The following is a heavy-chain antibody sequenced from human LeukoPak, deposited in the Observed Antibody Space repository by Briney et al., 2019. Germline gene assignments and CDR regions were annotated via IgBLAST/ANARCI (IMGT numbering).Heavy chain of an antibody. Sequence: GGSLRLSCAASGFTFKNSWMSWVRQAPGKGLEWVSYISSSSSTIYYADSVKGRFTISRDNAKNSLYLQMNSLRAEDTAVYYCARVGGGSTVPQSYYFDYWGQGTLVTVSS. D-gene: IGHD4-17*01. CDR3: ARVGGGSTVPQSYYFDY. V-gene: IGHV3-48*01. J-gene: IGHJ4*02. CDR2: ISSSSSTI. CDR1: GFTFKNSW.